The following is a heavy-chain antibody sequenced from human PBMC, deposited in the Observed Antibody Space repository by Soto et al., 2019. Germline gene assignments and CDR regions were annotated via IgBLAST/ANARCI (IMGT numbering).Heavy chain of an antibody. CDR2: IYYSWTT. J-gene: IGHJ3*01. CDR1: VGSSVGFG. D-gene: IGHD1-26*01. Sequence: SEPLCVRCGGAVGSSVGFGGSWILQNPGEVLEWIGYIYYSWTTNYNPSLMSRVTISVDTSQNQVSLTRSSVTAAATAGYYCARAGGRYAITAYDVWGPGTLVTVSS. CDR3: ARAGGRYAITAYDV. V-gene: IGHV4-59*01.